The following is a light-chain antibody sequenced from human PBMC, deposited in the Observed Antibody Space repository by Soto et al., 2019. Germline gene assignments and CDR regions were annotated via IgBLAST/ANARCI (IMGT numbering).Light chain of an antibody. J-gene: IGKJ1*01. V-gene: IGKV3-15*01. CDR1: QSVTSN. CDR2: GAS. CDR3: QQYDNWWT. Sequence: EIVMTQSPATLSVSPGERATLSCRASQSVTSNLAWYQKKPGQAPRLLIYGASTRATGIPARFSGSGSGTDFTLTISSLQSEDFAVYYCQQYDNWWTFGHGTRVAIK.